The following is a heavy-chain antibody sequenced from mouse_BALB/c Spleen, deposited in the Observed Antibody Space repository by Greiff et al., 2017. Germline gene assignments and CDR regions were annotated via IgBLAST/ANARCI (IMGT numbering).Heavy chain of an antibody. V-gene: IGHV1-7*01. J-gene: IGHJ4*01. D-gene: IGHD4-1*01. CDR3: ALGRGYAMDY. CDR2: INPSTGYT. Sequence: QVQLKQSGAELAKPGASVKMSCKASGYTFTSYWMHWVKQRPGQGLEWIGYINPSTGYTEYNQKFKDKATLTADKSSSTAYMQLSSLTSEDSAVYYCALGRGYAMDYWGQGTSVTVSS. CDR1: GYTFTSYW.